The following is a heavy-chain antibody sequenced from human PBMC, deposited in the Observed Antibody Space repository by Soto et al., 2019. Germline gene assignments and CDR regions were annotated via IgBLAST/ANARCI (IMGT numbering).Heavy chain of an antibody. CDR2: ISRDGRST. J-gene: IGHJ4*02. CDR1: GFTFSMHS. Sequence: PGGSLRLSCSASGFTFSMHSMHWVRQTPGKALEYVSAISRDGRSTFYADYVKGRFTISRDNSKNTLYLRMNSLRSDDTAVYYCVKEANPFINTLVVLIFDYWGQGTQVTVSA. CDR3: VKEANPFINTLVVLIFDY. D-gene: IGHD3-22*01. V-gene: IGHV3-64D*08.